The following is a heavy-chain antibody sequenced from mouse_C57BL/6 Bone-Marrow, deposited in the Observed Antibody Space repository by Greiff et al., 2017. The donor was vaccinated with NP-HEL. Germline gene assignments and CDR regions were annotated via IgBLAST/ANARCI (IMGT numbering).Heavy chain of an antibody. CDR3: ARLVAGTWYFDY. J-gene: IGHJ2*01. CDR1: GYSITSDY. CDR2: ISYSGST. D-gene: IGHD1-1*02. V-gene: IGHV3-8*01. Sequence: DVKLQESGPGLAKPSPSLSLTCSVSGYSITSDYWNWIRKFPGNKLEYMGYISYSGSTYYNPSLKSRISITRDTAKNQYYLQLNSVTTEDTATYYCARLVAGTWYFDYWGQGTTLTVSS.